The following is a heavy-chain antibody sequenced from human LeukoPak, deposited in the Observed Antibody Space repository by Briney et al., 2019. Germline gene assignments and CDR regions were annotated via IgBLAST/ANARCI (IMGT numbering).Heavy chain of an antibody. Sequence: GGALRLSCAASRFTFSIYGMNWVRQAPGKGREWVSYISRSTRTIYDEDSVKGRFTISRDNAKNSLCLQMNSLRDEDTAVYYCARDPLRWLQNNYYYYYMDVWGKGTTVTVSS. D-gene: IGHD5-24*01. CDR2: ISRSTRTI. J-gene: IGHJ6*03. CDR3: ARDPLRWLQNNYYYYYMDV. V-gene: IGHV3-48*02. CDR1: RFTFSIYG.